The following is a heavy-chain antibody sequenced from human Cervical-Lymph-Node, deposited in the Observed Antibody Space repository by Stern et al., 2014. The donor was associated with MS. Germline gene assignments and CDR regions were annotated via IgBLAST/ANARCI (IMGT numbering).Heavy chain of an antibody. CDR1: GYTFTNYN. Sequence: VHLVESGAEVKKPGASVKVSCKASGYTFTNYNIDWVRQATGQGLEWMGWMNPNSGNKGYAQRFQSRVTMTRDTSTSTAYMELSSLKAEDTAVYYCARVRFYGSGIYYALGDGMDVWGQGTTVTVSS. J-gene: IGHJ6*02. CDR2: MNPNSGNK. CDR3: ARVRFYGSGIYYALGDGMDV. D-gene: IGHD3-10*01. V-gene: IGHV1-8*01.